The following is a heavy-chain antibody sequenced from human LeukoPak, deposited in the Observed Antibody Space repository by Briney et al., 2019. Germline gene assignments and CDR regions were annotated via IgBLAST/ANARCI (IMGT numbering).Heavy chain of an antibody. CDR1: GGSISSYY. CDR3: ARRRITGTTGYYYGMDV. CDR2: IYYSGST. Sequence: PSETLSLTCTVSGGSISSYYWSWIRQPPGKGLEWIGYIYYSGSTNYNPFLKSRVTISVDTSKNQFSLKLSSVTAADTAVYYCARRRITGTTGYYYGMDVWGQGTTVTVSS. V-gene: IGHV4-59*01. J-gene: IGHJ6*02. D-gene: IGHD1-7*01.